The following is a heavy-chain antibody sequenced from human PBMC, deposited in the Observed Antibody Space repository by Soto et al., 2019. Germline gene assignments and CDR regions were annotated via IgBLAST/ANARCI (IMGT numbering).Heavy chain of an antibody. CDR1: GYTFTSYD. J-gene: IGHJ6*03. CDR3: ARLFRGYCSSTSCSYYYYYMDV. CDR2: MNPNSGNT. V-gene: IGHV1-8*01. D-gene: IGHD2-2*01. Sequence: ASVKVSCKASGYTFTSYDINWVRQATGQGLEWMGWMNPNSGNTGYAQKFQGRVTMTRNTSISTAYMELSSLRSEDTAVYYCARLFRGYCSSTSCSYYYYYMDVWGKGTTVTV.